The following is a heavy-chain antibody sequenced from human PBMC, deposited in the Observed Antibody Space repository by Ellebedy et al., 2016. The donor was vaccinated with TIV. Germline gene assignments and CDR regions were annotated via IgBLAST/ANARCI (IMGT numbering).Heavy chain of an antibody. CDR3: ARRGRGGYDF. J-gene: IGHJ4*02. CDR1: GFTFSKYS. Sequence: GEFLKISCAASGFTFSKYSMHWVRQAPGKGLEYVSAVFDNGGSTYYADSVKGRFTISRDNSKNTLYLQMGSLRADDMAVYYCARRGRGGYDFWGQGTLVAVSS. V-gene: IGHV3-64*02. D-gene: IGHD5-24*01. CDR2: VFDNGGST.